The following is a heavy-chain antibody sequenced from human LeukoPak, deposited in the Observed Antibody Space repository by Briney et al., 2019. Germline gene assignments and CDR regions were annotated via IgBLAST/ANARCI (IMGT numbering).Heavy chain of an antibody. J-gene: IGHJ4*02. Sequence: GGSLRLSCVASGFTFNSYAMYWVRQAPGKGLEWTSGIFGSGGSAHYADSVKGRFTISRDNSKNTVYLQLDSLRVEDTAVYYCGKTTVGYSSGRYPGWPVDYWGQGALVTVSS. D-gene: IGHD2-15*01. CDR1: GFTFNSYA. V-gene: IGHV3-23*01. CDR2: IFGSGGSA. CDR3: GKTTVGYSSGRYPGWPVDY.